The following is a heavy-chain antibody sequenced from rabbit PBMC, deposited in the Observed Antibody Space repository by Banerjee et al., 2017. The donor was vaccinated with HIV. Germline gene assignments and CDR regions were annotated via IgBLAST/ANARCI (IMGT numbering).Heavy chain of an antibody. J-gene: IGHJ4*01. Sequence: QSVEESGGDLVKPGGTLTLTCTVSGSDISGYSMSWVRQAPGKGLEWIGYIGARGDTWYANWVNGRFTISRGTNLNTVDLKVTSLTGADTATYFCARGGTDGWGDFNLWGQGTLVTVS. CDR1: GSDISGYS. CDR3: ARGGTDGWGDFNL. CDR2: IGARGDT. V-gene: IGHV1S43*01. D-gene: IGHD4-1*01.